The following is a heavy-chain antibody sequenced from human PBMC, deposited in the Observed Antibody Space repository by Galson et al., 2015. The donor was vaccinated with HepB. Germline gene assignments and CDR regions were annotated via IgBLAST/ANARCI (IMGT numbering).Heavy chain of an antibody. J-gene: IGHJ6*03. CDR1: GGSIRTYY. CDR2: IQNSGST. Sequence: SETLSLTCSVSGGSIRTYYWSWIRQPPGKGVEWIGYIQNSGSTNYNPSLESRVSMSVDTSKNHFSLKLRSVTAADTAVYYCARGVDFWSGYYIAGGGDYYYYMDVWGQGTTVTVSS. D-gene: IGHD3-3*01. CDR3: ARGVDFWSGYYIAGGGDYYYYMDV. V-gene: IGHV4-59*01.